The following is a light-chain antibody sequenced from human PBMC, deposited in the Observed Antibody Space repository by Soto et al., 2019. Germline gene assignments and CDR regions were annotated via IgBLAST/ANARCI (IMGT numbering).Light chain of an antibody. Sequence: ETVMTQSPATLSVSPGERATLSCRASQSVSSNLAWYQQIPGHAPTLLIYDTSTRATGIPASFSGSGSGTEFTLTISSLQSEDFAVYYCQQYNNWSSITFGQGTRLEIK. CDR2: DTS. CDR3: QQYNNWSSIT. V-gene: IGKV3-15*01. CDR1: QSVSSN. J-gene: IGKJ5*01.